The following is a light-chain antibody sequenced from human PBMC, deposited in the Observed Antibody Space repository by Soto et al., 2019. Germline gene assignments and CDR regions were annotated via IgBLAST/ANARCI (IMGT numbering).Light chain of an antibody. Sequence: ETVLTQSPATLSLSPGERATLTCRASQSVSSSYLAWYQQKPGQAARLLIYGASSRATGIPDRFSGSGSGTDFTLTISRLEPEDFAVYYCQQYGSSPPTFGEGTKVDIK. J-gene: IGKJ1*01. CDR1: QSVSSSY. CDR3: QQYGSSPPT. CDR2: GAS. V-gene: IGKV3-20*01.